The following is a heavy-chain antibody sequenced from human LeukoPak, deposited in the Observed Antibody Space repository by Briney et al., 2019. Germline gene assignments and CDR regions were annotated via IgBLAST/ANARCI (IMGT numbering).Heavy chain of an antibody. J-gene: IGHJ4*02. CDR3: ARDSYSSSSDY. V-gene: IGHV4-30-4*08. D-gene: IGHD6-6*01. Sequence: PSETLSLTCAVYGGSFSGYYWSWIRQPPGKGLEWIGYIYYSGSTYYNPSLKSRVTISVDTSKNQFSLKLSSVTAADTAVYYCARDSYSSSSDYWGQGTLVTVSS. CDR1: GGSFSGYY. CDR2: IYYSGST.